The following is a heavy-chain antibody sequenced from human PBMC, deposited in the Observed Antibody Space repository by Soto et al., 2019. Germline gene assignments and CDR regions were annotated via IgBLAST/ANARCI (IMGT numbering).Heavy chain of an antibody. D-gene: IGHD6-6*01. Sequence: VASVKVSCKASGYTFTGYYMHWVRQAPGQGLEWMGWINPNSGGTNYAQKFQGWVTMTRDTSISTAYMELSRLRSDDTAVYYCARDPTRSSSSPAGFDPWGQGTLVTVSS. J-gene: IGHJ5*02. V-gene: IGHV1-2*04. CDR1: GYTFTGYY. CDR3: ARDPTRSSSSPAGFDP. CDR2: INPNSGGT.